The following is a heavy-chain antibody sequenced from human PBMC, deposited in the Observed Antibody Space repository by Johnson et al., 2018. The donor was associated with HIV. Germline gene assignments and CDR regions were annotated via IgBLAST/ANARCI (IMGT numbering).Heavy chain of an antibody. CDR2: ISYDGSNK. Sequence: QVQLVESGGGVVQPGWSLRLSRAASGFTFRNYAMHWVRQAPGKGLEWVAVISYDGSNKYYADSVKGRFTISRDNSKNTLSLQMNSPRVDDTAIYYCARVRAGRENAFDIWGQGTMVTVSS. CDR3: ARVRAGRENAFDI. V-gene: IGHV3-30*04. D-gene: IGHD1-26*01. CDR1: GFTFRNYA. J-gene: IGHJ3*02.